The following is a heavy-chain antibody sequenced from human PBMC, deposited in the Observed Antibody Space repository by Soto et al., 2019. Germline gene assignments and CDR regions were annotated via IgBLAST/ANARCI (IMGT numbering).Heavy chain of an antibody. J-gene: IGHJ6*02. CDR3: ASSHLNYYYYYGMDV. CDR1: GGTFSSYA. V-gene: IGHV1-3*01. CDR2: INAGNGNT. D-gene: IGHD3-3*02. Sequence: ASVKVSCKASGGTFSSYAISWVRQAPGQGLEWMGWINAGNGNTKYSQKFQGRVTITRDTSASTAYMELSSLRSEDTAVYYCASSHLNYYYYYGMDVWGQGTTVTVSS.